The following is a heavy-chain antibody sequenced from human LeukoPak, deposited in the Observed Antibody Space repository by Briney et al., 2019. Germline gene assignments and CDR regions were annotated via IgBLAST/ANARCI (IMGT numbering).Heavy chain of an antibody. CDR1: GFTFSSYG. CDR3: AKDLSSWFGSYYYYGMDV. V-gene: IGHV3-30*18. J-gene: IGHJ6*02. Sequence: GRSLRLSCAASGFTFSSYGMRWVRQAPGKGLEWVAVISYDGSNKYYADSVKGRFTISRDNSKNTLYLQMNSLRAEDTAVYYCAKDLSSWFGSYYYYGMDVWGQGTTVTVSS. CDR2: ISYDGSNK. D-gene: IGHD6-13*01.